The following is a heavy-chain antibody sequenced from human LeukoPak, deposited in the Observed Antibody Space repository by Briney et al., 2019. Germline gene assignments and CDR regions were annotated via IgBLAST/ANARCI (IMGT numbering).Heavy chain of an antibody. Sequence: GESLRISCKGSGYSCTSYWIIWVRQMPGKGLEWMGIIYPADSDARYSPSYQGQVTISADKSITTAFLQWSSLKASDTAIYYCAAPFGTFPVHGRAFDMWGQGTLVTVSS. CDR2: IYPADSDA. V-gene: IGHV5-51*01. CDR3: AAPFGTFPVHGRAFDM. J-gene: IGHJ3*02. CDR1: GYSCTSYW. D-gene: IGHD2/OR15-2a*01.